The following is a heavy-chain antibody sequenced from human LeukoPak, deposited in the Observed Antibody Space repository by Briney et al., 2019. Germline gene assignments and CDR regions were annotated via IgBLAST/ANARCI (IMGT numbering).Heavy chain of an antibody. V-gene: IGHV3-48*01. D-gene: IGHD1-26*01. CDR3: ATKWELHPAF. J-gene: IGHJ4*02. CDR2: ITRSSSAR. CDR1: GFTFSSYS. Sequence: GGSLRLSCAASGFTFSSYSMNWARQAPGKGLEWVSYITRSSSARYYADSVKGRFSISRDNAKNSLYLQMNSLRAEDTAVYYCATKWELHPAFWGQGTLVTVSS.